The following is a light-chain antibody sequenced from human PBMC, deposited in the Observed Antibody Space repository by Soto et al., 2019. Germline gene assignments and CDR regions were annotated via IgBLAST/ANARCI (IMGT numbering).Light chain of an antibody. J-gene: IGLJ2*01. CDR2: GND. CDR3: QSYDSSLSL. CDR1: SSIIGAGYD. V-gene: IGLV1-40*01. Sequence: QSVLTQPPSVSGAPGQRVTISCTGSSSIIGAGYDVHWYQQLPGTAPKLLIYGNDNRPSGVPDRFSGSKSGTSASLAITGLQAEDEADYYCQSYDSSLSLFGGGTKLTVL.